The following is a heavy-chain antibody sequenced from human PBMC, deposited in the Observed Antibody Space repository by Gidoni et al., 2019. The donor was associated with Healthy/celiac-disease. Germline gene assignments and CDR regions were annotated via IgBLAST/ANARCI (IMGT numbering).Heavy chain of an antibody. Sequence: QLQLQESGPGLVKPSETLSLTCTVSGGSISSSSYYWGWIRQPPGKGLEWIGSIYYSGSTYYNPSLKSRVTISVDTSKNQFSLKLSSVTAADTAVYYCARRYMTTVTWDYRGQGTLVTVSS. J-gene: IGHJ4*02. D-gene: IGHD4-4*01. V-gene: IGHV4-39*01. CDR1: GGSISSSSYY. CDR3: ARRYMTTVTWDY. CDR2: IYYSGST.